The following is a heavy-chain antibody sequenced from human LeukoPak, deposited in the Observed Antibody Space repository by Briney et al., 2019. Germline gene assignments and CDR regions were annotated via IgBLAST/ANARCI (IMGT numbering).Heavy chain of an antibody. D-gene: IGHD3-22*01. V-gene: IGHV4-59*01. J-gene: IGHJ4*02. CDR3: ARMVSYYDSSGYRSAVANY. CDR2: IYYSGST. Sequence: SETLSLTCTVSGGSISSYHWSWIRQPRGKGLEWIGDIYYSGSTNYNPSLKSRVTISVDTSKNQFSLKLSSVTAADTAVYYCARMVSYYDSSGYRSAVANYWGQGTLVTVSS. CDR1: GGSISSYH.